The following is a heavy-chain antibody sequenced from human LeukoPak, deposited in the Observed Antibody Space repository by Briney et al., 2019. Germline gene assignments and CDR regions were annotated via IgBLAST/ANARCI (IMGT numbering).Heavy chain of an antibody. Sequence: GESLKISCKGSGYRFTSYWIGWVRQMPGKGLEWMGIIYPGDSDTRYSPSFQGQVTISADKSISTAYLQWSSLKASDTAMYYCATLDTAMNPPYYYYMDVWGKGTTVTVSS. CDR2: IYPGDSDT. CDR1: GYRFTSYW. V-gene: IGHV5-51*01. J-gene: IGHJ6*03. D-gene: IGHD5-18*01. CDR3: ATLDTAMNPPYYYYMDV.